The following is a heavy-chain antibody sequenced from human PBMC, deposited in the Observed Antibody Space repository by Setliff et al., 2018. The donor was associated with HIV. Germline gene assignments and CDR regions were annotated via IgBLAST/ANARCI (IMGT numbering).Heavy chain of an antibody. CDR3: ARGRVFCDGDSCYHFDY. Sequence: SETLSLTCDVSGDSIVSGDFFWSWIRQSPGKGLEWIGYVYFSGSATHNPSLKSPVSISVDTSKNQFYLTLSSVTAADTAVYYCARGRVFCDGDSCYHFDYWGQGVLVTV. D-gene: IGHD2-21*02. CDR2: VYFSGSA. CDR1: GDSIVSGDFF. J-gene: IGHJ4*02. V-gene: IGHV4-31*11.